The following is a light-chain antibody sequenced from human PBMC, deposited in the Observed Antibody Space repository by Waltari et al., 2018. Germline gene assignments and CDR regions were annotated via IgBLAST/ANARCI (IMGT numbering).Light chain of an antibody. CDR1: QSVSTY. CDR2: DAS. J-gene: IGKJ1*01. Sequence: EIVLTQSPATLSVSPGERATLSCRASQSVSTYLGWYQQKPGQAPRLLIYDASNRATGIPARFSGSGSGTDFTLTISSLEPEDFAVYYCHQRSNWPQTFGQGTKVEIK. V-gene: IGKV3-11*01. CDR3: HQRSNWPQT.